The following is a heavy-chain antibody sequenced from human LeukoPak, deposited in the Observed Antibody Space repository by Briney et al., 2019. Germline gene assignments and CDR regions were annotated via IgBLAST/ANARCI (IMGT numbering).Heavy chain of an antibody. Sequence: GGSLRLSCAASGFTFTTYGMTWDRQAPGKGLEWVSAITGSGGSTFYADSVKGRFTISRDNSKNTLYLQMNSLRAEDTAVYYCANYFWSGYNDYWGQGTLVTVSS. V-gene: IGHV3-23*01. CDR2: ITGSGGST. CDR1: GFTFTTYG. D-gene: IGHD3-3*01. J-gene: IGHJ4*02. CDR3: ANYFWSGYNDY.